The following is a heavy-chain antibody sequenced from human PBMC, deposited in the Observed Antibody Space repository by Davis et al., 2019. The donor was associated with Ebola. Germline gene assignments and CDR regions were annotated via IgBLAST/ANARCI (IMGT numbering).Heavy chain of an antibody. J-gene: IGHJ6*02. D-gene: IGHD6-13*01. CDR1: GYTFTGYY. CDR2: INPNSGCT. CDR3: ARGDIAAAIPWYYYGMDV. V-gene: IGHV1-2*04. Sequence: AASVKVSCKASGYTFTGYYMHWVRQAPGQGLEWMGWINPNSGCTNYAQKFQGWVTMTRDKSISTAYMELSRLRTDDTAGYYCARGDIAAAIPWYYYGMDVWGQGTTVTVSS.